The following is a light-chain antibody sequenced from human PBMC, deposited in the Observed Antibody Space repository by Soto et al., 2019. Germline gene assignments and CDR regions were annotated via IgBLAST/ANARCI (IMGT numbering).Light chain of an antibody. CDR1: QSVSSY. J-gene: IGKJ5*01. V-gene: IGKV3-11*01. CDR3: QQRSSWPIT. CDR2: DAS. Sequence: EIVLTQSPVTLSLSPGVRATLSFRASQSVSSYLAWYQQKPGQAPRLLIYDASNRATGIPARFSGSGSGTDFTVTISRLEPEDFAVYYCQQRSSWPITFGQGTRLEIK.